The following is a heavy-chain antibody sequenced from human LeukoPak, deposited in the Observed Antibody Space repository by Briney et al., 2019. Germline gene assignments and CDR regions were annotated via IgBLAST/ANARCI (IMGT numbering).Heavy chain of an antibody. V-gene: IGHV4-34*01. Sequence: SETLSLTCAVYGGSFSGYYWSWIRQPPGKGLEWIGEINHSGSTNYNPSLKSRVTISVDTSKNQFPLKLSSVTAADTAVYYCASLYGSGSYYRYYYYYMDVWGKGTTVTISS. CDR3: ASLYGSGSYYRYYYYYMDV. D-gene: IGHD3-10*01. CDR2: INHSGST. J-gene: IGHJ6*03. CDR1: GGSFSGYY.